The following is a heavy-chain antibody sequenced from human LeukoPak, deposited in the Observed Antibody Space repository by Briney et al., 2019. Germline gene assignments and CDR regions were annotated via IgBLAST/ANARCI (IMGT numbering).Heavy chain of an antibody. V-gene: IGHV4-59*08. J-gene: IGHJ4*02. D-gene: IGHD3-3*01. CDR1: GGSISSYY. Sequence: PSETLSLTCTVSGGSISSYYWSWIRQPAGKGLEWIGYIYYSGSTYYNPSLKSRVTISVDTSKNQFSLKLSSVTAADTAVYYCAKKGADDFWSGYYTGAFDYWGQGTLVTVSS. CDR2: IYYSGST. CDR3: AKKGADDFWSGYYTGAFDY.